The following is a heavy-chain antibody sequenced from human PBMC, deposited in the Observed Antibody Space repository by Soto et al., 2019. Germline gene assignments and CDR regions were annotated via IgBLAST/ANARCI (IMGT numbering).Heavy chain of an antibody. D-gene: IGHD3-22*01. CDR2: ISYDGSNK. J-gene: IGHJ6*02. Sequence: QVQLVESGGGVVQPGRSLRLSCAASGFTFSSYGMHWVRQAPGKGLEWVAVISYDGSNKYYADSVKGRFTISRDNSKNTLYLQMNSLRAEDTAVYYCAKDLEDRSGYYEHDYYYYGMDVWGQGTTVTVSS. V-gene: IGHV3-30*18. CDR3: AKDLEDRSGYYEHDYYYYGMDV. CDR1: GFTFSSYG.